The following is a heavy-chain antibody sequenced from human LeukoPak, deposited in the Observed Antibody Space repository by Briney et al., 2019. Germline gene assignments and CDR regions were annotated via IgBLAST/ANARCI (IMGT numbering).Heavy chain of an antibody. V-gene: IGHV3-53*01. Sequence: GGSLRLSCAASGFTFSSNYMSWVRQAPGKGLEWVSVIYTAGGTHYADSVKGRFTISRDNSNNILYLEMNSLRAEDTAVYYCAREFEDWGQGALVTVSS. CDR2: IYTAGGT. CDR3: AREFED. CDR1: GFTFSSNY. J-gene: IGHJ4*02.